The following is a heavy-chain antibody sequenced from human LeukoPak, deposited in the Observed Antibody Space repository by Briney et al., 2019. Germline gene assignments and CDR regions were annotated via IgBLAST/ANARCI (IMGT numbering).Heavy chain of an antibody. CDR1: GGSFSGYY. Sequence: ASETLSLTCAVYGGSFSGYYWSWIRQPPGKGLEWMGEINHSGSTNYNPSLNGRVTISVDTSKNQCSLKLSSVTAADTAVYYCARRGRYDFWSGSKTNFDYWGQGTLVTVSS. V-gene: IGHV4-34*01. CDR2: INHSGST. CDR3: ARRGRYDFWSGSKTNFDY. J-gene: IGHJ4*02. D-gene: IGHD3-3*01.